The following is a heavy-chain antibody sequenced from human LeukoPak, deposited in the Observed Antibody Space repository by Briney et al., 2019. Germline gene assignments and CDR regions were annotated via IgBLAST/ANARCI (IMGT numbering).Heavy chain of an antibody. V-gene: IGHV4-59*01. Sequence: PSETLSLTCTVSGGSISNYWSWIRQPPGKGLEWIGYIYYSGSTNYNPSLKSRVTISVDTSKNQFSLKLSSVTAADTAVYYCARAYCSSTSCYSRGYYYYYMDVWGKGTTVTVSS. CDR2: IYYSGST. CDR1: GGSISNY. J-gene: IGHJ6*03. CDR3: ARAYCSSTSCYSRGYYYYYMDV. D-gene: IGHD2-2*01.